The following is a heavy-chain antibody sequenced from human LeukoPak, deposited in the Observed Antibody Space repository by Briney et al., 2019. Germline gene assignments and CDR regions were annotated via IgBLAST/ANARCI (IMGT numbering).Heavy chain of an antibody. V-gene: IGHV3-21*01. CDR1: GFTFSSYS. CDR2: ISSSSSYI. CDR3: ARYCSSTSCYEEGYYYYYMDV. Sequence: GGSLRLSCAASGFTFSSYSMNWVRQAPGKGLEWVSSISSSSSYIYYADSVKGRFTISGDNAKNSLYLQMNSLRAEDTAVYYCARYCSSTSCYEEGYYYYYMDVWGKGTTVTVSS. J-gene: IGHJ6*03. D-gene: IGHD2-2*01.